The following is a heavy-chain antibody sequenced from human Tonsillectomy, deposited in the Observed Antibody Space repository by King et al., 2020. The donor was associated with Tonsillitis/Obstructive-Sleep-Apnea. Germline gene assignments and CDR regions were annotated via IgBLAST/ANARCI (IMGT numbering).Heavy chain of an antibody. CDR2: ISYDGSYK. D-gene: IGHD3-3*01. CDR1: GFTFSSYA. J-gene: IGHJ4*02. Sequence: VQLVESGGGVVQPWRSLRLSCAASGFTFSSYAMHWVRQAPGKGLEWVAVISYDGSYKYYADSVKGRFTISRDNSKNTLYLQMNSLRAEDTAVFYCARGTDYDFWSGFDYWGQGTLVTVSS. CDR3: ARGTDYDFWSGFDY. V-gene: IGHV3-30*04.